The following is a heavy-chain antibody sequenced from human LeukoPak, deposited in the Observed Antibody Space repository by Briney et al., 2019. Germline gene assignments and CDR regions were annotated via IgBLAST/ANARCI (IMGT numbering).Heavy chain of an antibody. CDR2: INWNGGST. V-gene: IGHV3-20*04. Sequence: GGSLRLSCAASGFTFDDYGMSWVRQAPGKGLEWVPGINWNGGSTGYADSVKGRFTISRDNSKNTLYLQMNSLRADDTAVYYCVKDSSWMGEYYFDYWGQGTLVTVSS. D-gene: IGHD3-16*01. J-gene: IGHJ4*02. CDR1: GFTFDDYG. CDR3: VKDSSWMGEYYFDY.